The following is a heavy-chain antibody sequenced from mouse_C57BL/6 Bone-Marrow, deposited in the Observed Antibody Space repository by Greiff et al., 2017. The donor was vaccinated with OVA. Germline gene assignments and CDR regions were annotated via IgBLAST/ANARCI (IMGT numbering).Heavy chain of an antibody. CDR2: INPNNGGT. J-gene: IGHJ2*01. V-gene: IGHV1-22*01. CDR1: GYTFTDYN. CDR3: ARKEDYDYDVGAFDY. Sequence: SGPELVKPGASVKMSCKASGYTFTDYNMHWVKQSHGKSLEWIGYINPNNGGTSYNQKFKGKATLTVNKSSSTAYMELRSLTSEDSAVYYCARKEDYDYDVGAFDYWGQGTTLTVSS. D-gene: IGHD2-4*01.